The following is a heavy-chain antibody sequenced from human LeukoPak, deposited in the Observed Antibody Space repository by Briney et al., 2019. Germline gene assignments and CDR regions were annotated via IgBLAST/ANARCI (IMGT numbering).Heavy chain of an antibody. CDR3: VRDRFRMDV. V-gene: IGHV3-21*01. D-gene: IGHD3-10*01. J-gene: IGHJ6*03. Sequence: GGSLRLSCAASGFTFSSYSMNWVRQAPGKGLEWVSSISSSSSYIYYADSMKGRFTISRDNAKDSLYLQMNSLTAEDTAVYFCVRDRFRMDVWGKGTTVIVSS. CDR1: GFTFSSYS. CDR2: ISSSSSYI.